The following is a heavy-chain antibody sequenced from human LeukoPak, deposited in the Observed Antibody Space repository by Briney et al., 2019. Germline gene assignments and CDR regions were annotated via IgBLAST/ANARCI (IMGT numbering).Heavy chain of an antibody. CDR1: GYTFTGYY. CDR3: ARGMPSIAAAGPRSRRWFDP. Sequence: ASVKVSCKASGYTFTGYYMHWVRQAPGHGLEWMGWINPNSSGTNYAQKFQGRVTMTRDTSISTAYMELSRLRSDDTAVYYCARGMPSIAAAGPRSRRWFDPWGQGTLVTVSS. D-gene: IGHD6-13*01. J-gene: IGHJ5*02. V-gene: IGHV1-2*02. CDR2: INPNSSGT.